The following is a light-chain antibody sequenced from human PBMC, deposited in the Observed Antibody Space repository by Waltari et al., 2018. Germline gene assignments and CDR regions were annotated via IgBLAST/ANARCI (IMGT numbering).Light chain of an antibody. CDR1: DSDVASFKL. V-gene: IGLV2-23*01. CDR2: EDT. Sequence: QSALTQPASVAGSPGQAITISCTGTDSDVASFKLVSWFQQYPGKAPKLIIYEDTERPSGISSRFSGSKSGNTASLSISGLRAEDEADYYCCSYSRSSPWVFGGGTKVTVL. J-gene: IGLJ3*02. CDR3: CSYSRSSPWV.